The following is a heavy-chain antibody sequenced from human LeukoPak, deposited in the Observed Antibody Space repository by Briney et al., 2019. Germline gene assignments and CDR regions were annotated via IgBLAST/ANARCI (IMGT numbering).Heavy chain of an antibody. CDR3: ARDRVSGSGSIDY. V-gene: IGHV3-21*01. J-gene: IGHJ4*02. Sequence: GGSLRLSCAASGFTFSRYNMNWVRQAPGKGLEWVSSITSSSIYIYYADSVKGRFTISRDNAKNSLYLQMNSLRVEDTAVYYCARDRVSGSGSIDYWGQGTLVTVSS. CDR1: GFTFSRYN. D-gene: IGHD3-10*01. CDR2: ITSSSIYI.